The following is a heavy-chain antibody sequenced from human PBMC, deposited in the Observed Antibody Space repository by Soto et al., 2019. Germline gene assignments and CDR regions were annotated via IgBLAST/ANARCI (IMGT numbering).Heavy chain of an antibody. CDR1: GDTFNDYY. V-gene: IGHV1-2*04. CDR3: ARESGGATATLDYYYFYMDV. CDR2: INPNGGVT. D-gene: IGHD5-12*01. Sequence: QVQLVQSGAEVKKPGASVTVSCRSSGDTFNDYYIHWVRQAPGQGLEWMGWINPNGGVTKYAQKVQGWVSMTRDTSIRTVYMHRSRLRSDDTAVYYCARESGGATATLDYYYFYMDVWGTGTTVTVSS. J-gene: IGHJ6*03.